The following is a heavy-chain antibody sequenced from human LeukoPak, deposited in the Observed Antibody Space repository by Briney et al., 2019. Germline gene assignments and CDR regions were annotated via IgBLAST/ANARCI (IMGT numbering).Heavy chain of an antibody. V-gene: IGHV3-7*04. CDR1: GFTFSSYW. Sequence: PGGSLRLSCAASGFTFSSYWMSWVRQAPGKGLEWVANIKQDGSEKYYVDSVKGRFTISRDNAKNSLYLQMNSLRAEDTAVYYCAGGIYYGGDAFDIWGQGTMVTVSS. D-gene: IGHD3-22*01. J-gene: IGHJ3*02. CDR2: IKQDGSEK. CDR3: AGGIYYGGDAFDI.